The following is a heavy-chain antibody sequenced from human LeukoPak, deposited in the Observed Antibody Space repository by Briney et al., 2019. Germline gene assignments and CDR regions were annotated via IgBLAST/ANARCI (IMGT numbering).Heavy chain of an antibody. D-gene: IGHD1-14*01. CDR3: AKTSDSPDHSFDY. CDR1: GFSFSSYG. J-gene: IGHJ4*02. CDR2: IRYDGNKI. Sequence: GGSLRLSCAASGFSFSSYGMHWVRQAPGKGLEWVAYIRYDGNKIYYADSVKGRSTTSRDNSKNTLYLQMNSLRPEDTAVYHCAKTSDSPDHSFDYWGQGELLTVSS. V-gene: IGHV3-30*02.